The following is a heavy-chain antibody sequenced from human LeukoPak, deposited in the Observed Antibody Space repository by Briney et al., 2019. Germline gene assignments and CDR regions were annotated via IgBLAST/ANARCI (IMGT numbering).Heavy chain of an antibody. V-gene: IGHV3-23*01. D-gene: IGHD5-18*01. CDR1: GFTFSSYA. J-gene: IGHJ4*02. Sequence: GGSLRLSCAASGFTFSSYAMSWVRQAPGKGLEWVSAISGSGGSTYYADSVKGRFTISRDNAKNSLYLQMNSLRAEDTAVYYCARETPAPSYGYDYWGQGTLVTVSS. CDR2: ISGSGGST. CDR3: ARETPAPSYGYDY.